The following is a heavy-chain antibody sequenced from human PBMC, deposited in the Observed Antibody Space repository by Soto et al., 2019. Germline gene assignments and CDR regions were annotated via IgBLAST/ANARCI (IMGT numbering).Heavy chain of an antibody. J-gene: IGHJ3*02. Sequence: QITLKESGPTLVKPTQTLTLTCTFSGFSLSTSGVGVGWIRQPPGKALEWLALISWDDDKRYSPSLKSRLTITKDTSKNQVVLTMTNMDPVDTATYYCAHSAYYYDSSGSHDAFDIWGQGTMVTVSS. V-gene: IGHV2-5*02. D-gene: IGHD3-22*01. CDR1: GFSLSTSGVG. CDR3: AHSAYYYDSSGSHDAFDI. CDR2: ISWDDDK.